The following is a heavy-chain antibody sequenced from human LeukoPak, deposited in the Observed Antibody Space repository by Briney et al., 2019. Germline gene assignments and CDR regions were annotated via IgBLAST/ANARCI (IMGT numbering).Heavy chain of an antibody. CDR3: ARHSRSAYTGYENAFDI. CDR2: IYNSANT. J-gene: IGHJ3*02. D-gene: IGHD5-12*01. CDR1: GGSISSSDHY. V-gene: IGHV4-39*01. Sequence: SETLSLTCTVSGGSISSSDHYWGWIRQPPGKGLEWIGNIYNSANTHYNPSLKTRITMSVDTSKNQFSLKLNSVTAADTGIYYCARHSRSAYTGYENAFDIWGQGTMVTVSS.